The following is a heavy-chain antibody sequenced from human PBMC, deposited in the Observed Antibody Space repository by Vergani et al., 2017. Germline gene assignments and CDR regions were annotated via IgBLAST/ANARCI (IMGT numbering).Heavy chain of an antibody. CDR2: IYWDDDK. D-gene: IGHD3-10*01. CDR3: ARTMVRGVMNYYGMDV. Sequence: QITLKESGPTLVKPTQTLTLTCTFSGFSLSTSGVGVGWIRQPPGKALEWLALIYWDDDKRYSPSLKSRLTITKDTSKNQVVLTMTNMDPVDTATYYCARTMVRGVMNYYGMDVWGQGTTVTVSS. CDR1: GFSLSTSGVG. V-gene: IGHV2-5*02. J-gene: IGHJ6*02.